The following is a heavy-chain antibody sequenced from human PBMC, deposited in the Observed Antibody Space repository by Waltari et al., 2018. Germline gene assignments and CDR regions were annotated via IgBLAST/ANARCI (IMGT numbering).Heavy chain of an antibody. J-gene: IGHJ6*02. CDR3: ARSSLLPANYYYYGMDV. CDR1: GGPFTSYA. V-gene: IGHV1-69*01. D-gene: IGHD3-22*01. CDR2: IIPIFGTA. Sequence: QLQLVQSGAEVKKPGSSVTFSCKSSGGPFTSYAISWVRRAPGQGLEWMGGIIPIFGTANYAQKFQGRVTITADESTSTVYMELSSLRSEDTAVYYCARSSLLPANYYYYGMDVWGQGTTVTVSS.